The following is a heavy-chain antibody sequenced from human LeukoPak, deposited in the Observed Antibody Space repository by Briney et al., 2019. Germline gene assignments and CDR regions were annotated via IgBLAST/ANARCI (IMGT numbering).Heavy chain of an antibody. D-gene: IGHD6-13*01. CDR3: AREQQLVDY. CDR2: ITSDGSDT. V-gene: IGHV3-74*03. CDR1: GFIFSSYW. J-gene: IGHJ4*02. Sequence: GGSLRLSCAASGFIFSSYWMHWVRQAPGEGLVWVSRITSDGSDTKYADSVKGRFTISRDNAKNTVYLQMNSLRAEDTAVYYCAREQQLVDYWGQGTLVTVSS.